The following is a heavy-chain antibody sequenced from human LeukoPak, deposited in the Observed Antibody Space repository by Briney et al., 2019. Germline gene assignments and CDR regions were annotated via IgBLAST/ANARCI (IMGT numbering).Heavy chain of an antibody. CDR1: GFTFSNYW. V-gene: IGHV3-23*01. J-gene: IGHJ4*02. CDR2: ISGSSTST. D-gene: IGHD3-10*01. Sequence: GGSLRLSCAASGFTFSNYWMHWVRQDPLKGLEWVSGISGSSTSTYYADSVKGRFTISRDNSKNTLYVQMNSLRAEDTAIYYCAVGSYYFDYWGQGTLVTVSS. CDR3: AVGSYYFDY.